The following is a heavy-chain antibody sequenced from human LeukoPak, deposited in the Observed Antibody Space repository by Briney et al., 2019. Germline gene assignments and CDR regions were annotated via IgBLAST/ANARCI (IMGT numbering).Heavy chain of an antibody. Sequence: ASVKVSCKASGYTFTSYDISWVLQAPGQGLEWMGWINAYNGNTNYAQKIQGRVTMTTDTSTSTAYMELRSLRSDDTAVYYCARLGIAAWIPHYFDYWGQGTLVTVSS. CDR1: GYTFTSYD. V-gene: IGHV1-18*01. J-gene: IGHJ4*02. D-gene: IGHD6-13*01. CDR2: INAYNGNT. CDR3: ARLGIAAWIPHYFDY.